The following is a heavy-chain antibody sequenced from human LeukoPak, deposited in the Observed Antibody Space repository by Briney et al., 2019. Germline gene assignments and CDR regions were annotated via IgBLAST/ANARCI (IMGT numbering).Heavy chain of an antibody. V-gene: IGHV4-59*01. Sequence: AETLSLTCTVSGGSISSYYWSWIRQPPGKGLEWIGYIYYSGSTNYNPSLENRVTILLNDSKNQFPLKLSSVTAADTAVDYSGSTNYNPSLKSRVTISVDTSKNQFSLKLSSVTAADTAVYYCARGNNSSGWYYYYYYMDVWGKGTTVTVSS. D-gene: IGHD3-10*01. CDR1: GGSISSYY. CDR3: GSTNYNPSLKSRVTISVDTSKNQFSLKLSSVTAADTAVYYCARGNNSSGWYYYYYYMDV. CDR2: IYYSGST. J-gene: IGHJ6*03.